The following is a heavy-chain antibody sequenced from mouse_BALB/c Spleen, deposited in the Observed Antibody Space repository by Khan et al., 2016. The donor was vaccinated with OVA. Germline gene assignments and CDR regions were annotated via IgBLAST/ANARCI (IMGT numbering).Heavy chain of an antibody. D-gene: IGHD2-1*01. Sequence: EVELVESGGGLVQPGGSLKLSCAASGFTFSSYGMSWVRQTPDKRLELVATINTNVGSTYYPDSVKGRFTISRDNAKNTLYLQMSSLKSEDTAMYYCARVGIIYYCNYAYDFDYWGQGTTLTVSS. CDR3: ARVGIIYYCNYAYDFDY. CDR1: GFTFSSYG. J-gene: IGHJ2*01. V-gene: IGHV5-6-3*01. CDR2: INTNVGST.